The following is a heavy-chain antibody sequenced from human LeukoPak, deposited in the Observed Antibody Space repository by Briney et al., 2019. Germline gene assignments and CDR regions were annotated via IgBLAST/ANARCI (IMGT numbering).Heavy chain of an antibody. J-gene: IGHJ6*02. Sequence: ASVKVSCKASGYTFTSYDINWVRQATGQGLEWMGWMNPNSGNTGYAQKFQGRVTMTRNTSISTAYMELSSLRSEDTAVYYCARGLSIAAAGTRRYYYGMDVWGQGTTVTVSS. V-gene: IGHV1-8*01. CDR3: ARGLSIAAAGTRRYYYGMDV. D-gene: IGHD6-13*01. CDR2: MNPNSGNT. CDR1: GYTFTSYD.